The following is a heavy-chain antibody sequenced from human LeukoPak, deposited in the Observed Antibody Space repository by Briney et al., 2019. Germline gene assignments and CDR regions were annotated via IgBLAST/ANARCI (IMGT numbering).Heavy chain of an antibody. CDR1: GYTFTGYY. CDR3: ARDHSSGWYGDY. D-gene: IGHD6-19*01. V-gene: IGHV1-2*02. Sequence: ASVKVSCKDSGYTFTGYYMHWVRQAPGQGLEWMGWINPNSGGTNYAQKFQGRVTMTRDTSISTAYMELSRLRSDDTAVYYCARDHSSGWYGDYWGQGTLVTVSS. J-gene: IGHJ4*02. CDR2: INPNSGGT.